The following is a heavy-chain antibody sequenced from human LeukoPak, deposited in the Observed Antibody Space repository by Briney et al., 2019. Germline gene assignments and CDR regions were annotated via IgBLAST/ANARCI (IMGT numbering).Heavy chain of an antibody. J-gene: IGHJ4*02. Sequence: PSETLSLTCTVSGGSISSGGYYWSWIRQPPGKGLEWIGETWHSGSSTNYNPSLKSRVTISVDKPKSQFSLKLTSVTAADTAIYYCARGNEYTWWQWSQGTLVTVSS. D-gene: IGHD2-15*01. CDR3: ARGNEYTWWQ. CDR2: TWHSGSST. V-gene: IGHV4-39*07. CDR1: GGSISSGGYY.